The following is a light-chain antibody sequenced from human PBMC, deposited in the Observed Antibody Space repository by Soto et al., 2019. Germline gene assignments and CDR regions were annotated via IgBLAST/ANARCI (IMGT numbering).Light chain of an antibody. Sequence: EIVLTQSPGTLALSPGERATLSCRASQSVRSSHLAWYQQMPGQAPRLLIYGASNRATGIPDRFSGSGSGTDFTLSISRLEPEDFAVYYCQQYSSSPLTFGGGTKVEI. J-gene: IGKJ4*01. CDR2: GAS. V-gene: IGKV3-20*01. CDR3: QQYSSSPLT. CDR1: QSVRSSH.